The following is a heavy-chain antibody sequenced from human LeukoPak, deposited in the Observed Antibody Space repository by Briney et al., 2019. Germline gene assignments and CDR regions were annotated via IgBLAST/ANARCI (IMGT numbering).Heavy chain of an antibody. V-gene: IGHV3-23*01. CDR3: AKKYYYDSSGADFDY. J-gene: IGHJ4*02. Sequence: PGGSLRLSCAASGFTFSGYAMSCVRQAPGQGLEWVSATSGSGGSTYYADSVKGRFTISRDNSKNTLYLQMNSLRAEDTAVYYCAKKYYYDSSGADFDYWGQGTLVAVSS. CDR2: TSGSGGST. D-gene: IGHD3-22*01. CDR1: GFTFSGYA.